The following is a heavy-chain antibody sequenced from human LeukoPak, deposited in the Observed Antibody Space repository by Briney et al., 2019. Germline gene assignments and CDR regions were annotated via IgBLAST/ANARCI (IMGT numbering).Heavy chain of an antibody. V-gene: IGHV4-59*11. D-gene: IGHD3-22*01. CDR2: VSYTGRT. J-gene: IGHJ3*01. CDR3: ARLLDNDISGDPDTFDV. Sequence: PLETLSLTCTVSGGSLSGHYWSWIRNPPGKSLEWIGYVSYTGRTKYNPSLQSRVTISIDTSKSQFSLKLTSVTSADTAVYSCARLLDNDISGDPDTFDVWGQGTTVIVSS. CDR1: GGSLSGHY.